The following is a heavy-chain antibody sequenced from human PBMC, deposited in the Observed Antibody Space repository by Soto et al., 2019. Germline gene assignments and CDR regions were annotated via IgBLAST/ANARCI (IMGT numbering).Heavy chain of an antibody. CDR2: IVGSGGST. V-gene: IGHV3-23*01. CDR1: GFTFSSYA. J-gene: IGHJ4*02. CDR3: ARVIVVVVAANGPVDY. Sequence: GGSLRLSCAASGFTFSSYAMSWVRQAPGKGLEWVSAIVGSGGSTYYADSVKGRFTISRDNSKNTLYLQMNSLRAEDTAVYYCARVIVVVVAANGPVDYWGQGTLVTVSS. D-gene: IGHD2-15*01.